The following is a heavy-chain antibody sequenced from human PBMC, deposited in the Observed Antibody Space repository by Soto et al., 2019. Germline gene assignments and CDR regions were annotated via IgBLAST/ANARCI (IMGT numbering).Heavy chain of an antibody. CDR2: IYYSGST. CDR1: GGSISSGDYY. V-gene: IGHV4-30-4*01. CDR3: ARAFPDSSGYYTFDY. D-gene: IGHD3-22*01. Sequence: SETLSLTCTVSGGSISSGDYYWSWIRQPPGKGLEWIGYIYYSGSTYYNPSLKSRVTISVDTSKNQFSLKLSSVTAADTAVYYFARAFPDSSGYYTFDYWGRGTLVTVSS. J-gene: IGHJ4*02.